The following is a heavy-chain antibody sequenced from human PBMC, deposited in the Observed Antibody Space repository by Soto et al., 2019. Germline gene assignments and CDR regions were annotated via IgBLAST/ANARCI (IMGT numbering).Heavy chain of an antibody. CDR1: GGSISSYY. V-gene: IGHV4-59*01. D-gene: IGHD2-15*01. J-gene: IGHJ4*02. Sequence: QVQLQESGPGLVKPSETLSLTCTVSGGSISSYYWSWIRQPPGKGLEWIGYIYYSGSTNYNPSLKSRVTISVDTSKNQFSLKLSSVTAAYTAVYYCARWREDCSGGSCYLNFDYWGQGTLVTVSS. CDR2: IYYSGST. CDR3: ARWREDCSGGSCYLNFDY.